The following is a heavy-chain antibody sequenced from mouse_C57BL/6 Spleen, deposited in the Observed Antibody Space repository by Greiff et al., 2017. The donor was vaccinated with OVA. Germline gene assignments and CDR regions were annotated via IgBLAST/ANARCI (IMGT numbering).Heavy chain of an antibody. V-gene: IGHV1-15*01. CDR1: GYTFTDYE. J-gene: IGHJ4*01. D-gene: IGHD2-12*01. Sequence: QVQLQQSGAELVRPGASVTLSCKASGYTFTDYEMHWVKQTPVHGLEWIGAIDPETGGTAYNQKFKGKAILTADKSSRTAYMELRSLTSEDSAVYYCTRNYNAMDYWGQGTSVTVSS. CDR3: TRNYNAMDY. CDR2: IDPETGGT.